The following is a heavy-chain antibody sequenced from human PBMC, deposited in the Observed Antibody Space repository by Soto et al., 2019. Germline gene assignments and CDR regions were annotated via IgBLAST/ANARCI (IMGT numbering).Heavy chain of an antibody. Sequence: SETLSVTCTVSGGSISSGGYYWSWIRQHPGKGLEWIGYIYYSGSTYYNPSLKSRATISVDTSKNQFSLKLSSVTAADTAVYYCARARGYYYDSSGIFEYWGQGTLVTVAS. V-gene: IGHV4-31*03. CDR1: GGSISSGGYY. J-gene: IGHJ4*02. D-gene: IGHD3-22*01. CDR3: ARARGYYYDSSGIFEY. CDR2: IYYSGST.